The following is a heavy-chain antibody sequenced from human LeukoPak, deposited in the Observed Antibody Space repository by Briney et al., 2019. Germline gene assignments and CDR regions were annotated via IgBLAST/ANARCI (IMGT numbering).Heavy chain of an antibody. CDR1: GGSISSGGYY. Sequence: PSQTLSLTCTVSGGSISSGGYYWSWIRQHPGKGLEWIGYIYYSGSTYYNPSLKSRVTISVDTSKNQFSLKLSSVTAADTAVYYCARDDYGVRDNGGLWGQGTLVTVSS. CDR3: ARDDYGVRDNGGL. CDR2: IYYSGST. V-gene: IGHV4-31*03. D-gene: IGHD4-17*01. J-gene: IGHJ4*02.